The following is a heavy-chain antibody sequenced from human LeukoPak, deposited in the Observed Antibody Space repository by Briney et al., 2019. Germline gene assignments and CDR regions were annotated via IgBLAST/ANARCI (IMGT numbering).Heavy chain of an antibody. CDR1: GGSISSGDYY. D-gene: IGHD2-2*01. Sequence: PSETLSLTCTVSGGSISSGDYYWSWIRQPPGKGLEWIGYIYYSGSTYYNPSLKSRVTISVDTSKNQFSLKLSSVTAADTAVYYCARAAPRYCSSTSCYVERDFDPWGQGTLVTASS. V-gene: IGHV4-30-4*01. CDR3: ARAAPRYCSSTSCYVERDFDP. J-gene: IGHJ5*02. CDR2: IYYSGST.